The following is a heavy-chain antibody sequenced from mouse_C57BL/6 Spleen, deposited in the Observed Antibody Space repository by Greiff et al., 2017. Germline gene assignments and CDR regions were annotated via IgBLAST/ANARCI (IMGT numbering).Heavy chain of an antibody. CDR1: GYSITSGYY. CDR2: ISYDGSN. J-gene: IGHJ2*01. Sequence: EVHLVESGPGLVKPSQSLSLTCSVTGYSITSGYYWNWIRQFPGNKLEWMGYISYDGSNNYNPSLKNRISITRDTSKNQFFLKLNSVTTEDTATYYCARLQSYFDYWGQGTTLTVSS. CDR3: ARLQSYFDY. V-gene: IGHV3-6*01.